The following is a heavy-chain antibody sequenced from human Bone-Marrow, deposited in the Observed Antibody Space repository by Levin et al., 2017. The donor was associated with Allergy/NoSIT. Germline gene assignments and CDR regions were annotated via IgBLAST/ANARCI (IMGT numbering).Heavy chain of an antibody. V-gene: IGHV5-51*01. CDR2: IYPDDSNT. Sequence: PGGSLRLSCKGSGSSFTSYWIGWVRQMPGKGLEWMGIIYPDDSNTRYSPSFQGQVTISADKSLSTAYLQWSSLKASDTAMYYCARGYSGYDSAYYYYYAMDVWGQGTTVTVSS. CDR1: GSSFTSYW. D-gene: IGHD5-12*01. J-gene: IGHJ6*02. CDR3: ARGYSGYDSAYYYYYAMDV.